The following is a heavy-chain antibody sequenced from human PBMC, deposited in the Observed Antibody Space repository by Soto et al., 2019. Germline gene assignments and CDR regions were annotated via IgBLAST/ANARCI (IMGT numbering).Heavy chain of an antibody. CDR2: ISGYNGKT. CDR3: AQQHVGMYYFDY. V-gene: IGHV1-18*01. J-gene: IGHJ4*02. D-gene: IGHD6-6*01. CDR1: GYTFTSYG. Sequence: ASVKVSCKASGYTFTSYGITWVRQAPGQGLEWMGWISGYNGKTNYAQMLQGRVTMTTDTSTSTAYMELRSLRSDDTAVYYCAQQHVGMYYFDYWGQGTQVTVSS.